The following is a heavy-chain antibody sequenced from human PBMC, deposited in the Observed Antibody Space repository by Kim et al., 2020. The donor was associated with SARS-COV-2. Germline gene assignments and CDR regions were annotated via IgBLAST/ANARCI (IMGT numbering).Heavy chain of an antibody. V-gene: IGHV3-74*01. J-gene: IGHJ6*02. CDR3: ARGYSYAMDV. CDR2: ST. Sequence: STSYAESVKGRFTISRDTAKNTLYLQMNSLRAEDTAVYYCARGYSYAMDVWGQGTTVTVSS.